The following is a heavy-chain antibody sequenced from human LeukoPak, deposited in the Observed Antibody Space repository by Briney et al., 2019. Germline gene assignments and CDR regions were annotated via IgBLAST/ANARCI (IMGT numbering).Heavy chain of an antibody. CDR2: VYYSGGT. V-gene: IGHV4-59*01. D-gene: IGHD6-13*01. Sequence: SQTLYLTGTGTGGSLSSCYYHWIRQPPAKGQGRIGYVYYSGGTNYNPSLKSRVTMSVDTSKNQLSLKLTSVTAADTAVYYCARRAAAVGTFYMDVWGKGTTVTVSS. J-gene: IGHJ6*03. CDR1: GGSLSSCY. CDR3: ARRAAAVGTFYMDV.